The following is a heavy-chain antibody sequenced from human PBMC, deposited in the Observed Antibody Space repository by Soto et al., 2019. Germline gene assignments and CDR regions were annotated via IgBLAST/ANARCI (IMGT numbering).Heavy chain of an antibody. V-gene: IGHV1-3*01. J-gene: IGHJ6*02. Sequence: TASRYTLYSSAMAWLLQTTGQRLEWMGSINAGNGNTKYSQKFQGRVTITRDTSASTAYMELSSLRSEDTAVYYCARDQLGYCSGGSCYRDYYYGMDVWGQGTTVTVSS. CDR2: INAGNGNT. D-gene: IGHD2-15*01. CDR1: RYTLYSSA. CDR3: ARDQLGYCSGGSCYRDYYYGMDV.